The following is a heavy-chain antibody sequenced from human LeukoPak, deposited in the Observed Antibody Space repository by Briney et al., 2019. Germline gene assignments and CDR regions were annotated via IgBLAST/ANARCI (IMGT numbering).Heavy chain of an antibody. V-gene: IGHV4-31*03. CDR2: IYYSGST. CDR1: GGSISSGGYY. CDR3: ARIGRSSSSWSNYYYGMDV. Sequence: SQTLSLTCIVSGGSISSGGYYWSWIRQHPGKGLEWIGYIYYSGSTYYNPSLKSRVTISVDTSKNQFSLKLSSVTAADTAVYYCARIGRSSSSWSNYYYGMDVWGKGTTVTVSS. D-gene: IGHD6-13*01. J-gene: IGHJ6*04.